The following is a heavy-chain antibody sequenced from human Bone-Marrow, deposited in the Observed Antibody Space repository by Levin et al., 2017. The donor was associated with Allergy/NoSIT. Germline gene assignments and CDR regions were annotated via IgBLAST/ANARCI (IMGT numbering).Heavy chain of an antibody. CDR1: GYTFSSYD. J-gene: IGHJ1*01. CDR3: ARAYGAETLQD. D-gene: IGHD4-17*01. Sequence: GGSLRLSCKASGYTFSSYDIHWVRQATGQGLEWMGWVNPNTGNTGYAQKFQGRVTMTRTNSIRTAYMELSSLRSDDTAVYYCARAYGAETLQDWGQGTLVTVSS. CDR2: VNPNTGNT. V-gene: IGHV1-8*01.